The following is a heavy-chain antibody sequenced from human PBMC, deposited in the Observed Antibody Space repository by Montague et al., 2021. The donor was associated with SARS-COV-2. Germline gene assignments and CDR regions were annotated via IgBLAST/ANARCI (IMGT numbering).Heavy chain of an antibody. V-gene: IGHV3-74*01. J-gene: IGHJ4*02. CDR3: TTRIVVVTYFDY. CDR1: GFTFSSYW. Sequence: SLRLSCAASGFTFSSYWMHWVRQAPGKGLVWVSRINSDGSSTSYADSVKGRSTISRDNAKNTLYLQMNSLRAEDTAVYYCTTRIVVVTYFDYWGQGTLVTVSS. D-gene: IGHD2-21*02. CDR2: INSDGSST.